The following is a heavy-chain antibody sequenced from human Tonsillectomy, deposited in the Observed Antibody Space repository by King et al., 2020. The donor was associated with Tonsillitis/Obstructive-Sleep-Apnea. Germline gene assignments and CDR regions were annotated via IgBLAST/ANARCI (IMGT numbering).Heavy chain of an antibody. V-gene: IGHV3-30*18. D-gene: IGHD6-13*01. CDR2: ISYDGSNK. J-gene: IGHJ4*02. Sequence: VQLVESGGGVVQPGRSLRLSCAASGFTFSNYGMRWVRQAPGKGLEWVAVISYDGSNKYYVDSVKGRFTISRDNSKNTLYLQMNSLRAEDTAVYYCAKPYIATAGITAYYFDYWGQGTLVTVSS. CDR1: GFTFSNYG. CDR3: AKPYIATAGITAYYFDY.